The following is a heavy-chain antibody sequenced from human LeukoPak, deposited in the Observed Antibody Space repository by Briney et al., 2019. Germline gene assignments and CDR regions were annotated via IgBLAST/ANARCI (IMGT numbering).Heavy chain of an antibody. Sequence: SETLSLTCTVSGGSISNYHWSWIRQPAGKGLEWIGQIHTSGSTNYNPPLKSRVTMSIDTTEDQVSLTVRSVTAADTAFYYCARRDISSGWSFDYWGQGTLVTVSS. CDR3: ARRDISSGWSFDY. J-gene: IGHJ4*02. D-gene: IGHD6-19*01. V-gene: IGHV4-4*07. CDR1: GGSISNYH. CDR2: IHTSGST.